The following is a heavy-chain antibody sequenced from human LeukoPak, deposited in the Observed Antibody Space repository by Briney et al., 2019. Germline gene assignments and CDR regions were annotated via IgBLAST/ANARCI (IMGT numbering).Heavy chain of an antibody. D-gene: IGHD3-3*02. Sequence: GGSLRLSCAASGFTFSSYGMSWVRQAPGKGLEWVSYISSSGSTIYYADSVKGRFTISRDNAKNSLYLQMNSLRAEDTAVYYCARDAFYGKQFFDPWGQGTLVTVSS. CDR3: ARDAFYGKQFFDP. J-gene: IGHJ5*02. CDR1: GFTFSSYG. CDR2: ISSSGSTI. V-gene: IGHV3-48*04.